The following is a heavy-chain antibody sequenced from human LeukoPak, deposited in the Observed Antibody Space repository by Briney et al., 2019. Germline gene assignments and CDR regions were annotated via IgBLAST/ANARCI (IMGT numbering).Heavy chain of an antibody. D-gene: IGHD1-26*01. CDR2: IYYSGST. J-gene: IGHJ4*02. Sequence: SETLSLTCTVSGGSISSSSYYWGWIRQPPGKGLEWIGSIYYSGSTYYNPSLKSRVTISVDTSKNQFSLKLSSVTAADTAVYYCARQQSGSYLVDFDYRGQGTLVTVSS. CDR3: ARQQSGSYLVDFDY. CDR1: GGSISSSSYY. V-gene: IGHV4-39*01.